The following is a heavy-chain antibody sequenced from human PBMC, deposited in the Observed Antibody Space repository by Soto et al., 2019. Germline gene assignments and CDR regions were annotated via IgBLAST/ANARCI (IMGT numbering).Heavy chain of an antibody. Sequence: GGSLRLSCAASGFTFSSYAMSWVRQAPGKGLEWVSAISGSGGSTYYADSVKGRFTISRDNSKNTLYLQMNSLRAEDTAVYYCAKDPGYCSGGSCYSGYFDYWGQGTLVTVSS. V-gene: IGHV3-23*01. CDR1: GFTFSSYA. CDR2: ISGSGGST. CDR3: AKDPGYCSGGSCYSGYFDY. J-gene: IGHJ4*02. D-gene: IGHD2-15*01.